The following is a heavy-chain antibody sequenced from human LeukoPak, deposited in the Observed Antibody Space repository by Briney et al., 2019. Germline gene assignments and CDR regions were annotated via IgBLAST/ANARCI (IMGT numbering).Heavy chain of an antibody. CDR3: ARQIEVAGKETAWTFDY. Sequence: PGGSLRLSCAASEFTFGSYEMNWVRQAQGKGLEWLSYISSSGATRYYADSVKGRFTVSRDNAKNSLYLQMNSLRAEDTAVYYCARQIEVAGKETAWTFDYWGQGTLVTVSS. CDR1: EFTFGSYE. V-gene: IGHV3-48*03. D-gene: IGHD6-19*01. CDR2: ISSSGATR. J-gene: IGHJ4*02.